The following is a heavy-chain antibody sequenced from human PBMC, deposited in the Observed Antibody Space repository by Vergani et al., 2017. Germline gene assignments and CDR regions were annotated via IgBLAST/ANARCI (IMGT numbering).Heavy chain of an antibody. CDR3: ARGPSSYDFWSGYYSLFYYYXMDV. CDR2: MNPNSGNT. D-gene: IGHD3-3*01. J-gene: IGHJ6*03. Sequence: QVQLVQSGAEVKKPGASVKVSCKASGYTFTSYDINWVRQATGQGLEWMGWMNPNSGNTGYAQKFQGRVTMTRNTSISTAYMELSSLRSEDTAVYYCARGPSSYDFWSGYYSLFYYYXMDVWGKGTTVTVSS. CDR1: GYTFTSYD. V-gene: IGHV1-8*01.